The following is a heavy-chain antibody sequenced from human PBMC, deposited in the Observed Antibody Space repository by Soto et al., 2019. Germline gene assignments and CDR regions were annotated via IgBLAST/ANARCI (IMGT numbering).Heavy chain of an antibody. V-gene: IGHV1-69*13. D-gene: IGHD3-22*01. J-gene: IGHJ4*02. CDR1: GGTFSSYA. Sequence: SAKVSCKASGGTFSSYAISWVRQAPGQGLEWMGGIIPIFGTANCAQKLQGRVTITADESTITAYMELSSLRSEDTAVYYCASSYYYDSSGYYSLGYWGQGTLVTVSS. CDR2: IIPIFGTA. CDR3: ASSYYYDSSGYYSLGY.